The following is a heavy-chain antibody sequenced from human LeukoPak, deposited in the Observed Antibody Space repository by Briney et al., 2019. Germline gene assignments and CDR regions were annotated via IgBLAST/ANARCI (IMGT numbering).Heavy chain of an antibody. D-gene: IGHD6-19*01. CDR3: ARSIAVAGFDY. CDR2: IYYSGST. CDR1: GGSISSHY. J-gene: IGHJ4*02. V-gene: IGHV4-59*11. Sequence: KPSETLSLTCTVSGGSISSHYWSWLRQPPGKGLEWIGYIYYSGSTNYNPSLKSRVTISVDTSKNQFSLRLSSVTAADTAVYYCARSIAVAGFDYWGQGTLVTVSS.